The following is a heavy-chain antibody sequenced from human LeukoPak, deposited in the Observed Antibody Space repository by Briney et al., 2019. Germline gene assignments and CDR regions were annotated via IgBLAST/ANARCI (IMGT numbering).Heavy chain of an antibody. CDR1: GFTFSSYG. CDR2: ISYDGSNK. V-gene: IGHV3-30*03. D-gene: IGHD3-10*01. CDR3: ARLTMVRGVY. J-gene: IGHJ4*02. Sequence: GRSLRLSCAASGFTFSSYGMHWVRQAPGKGLEWVAVISYDGSNKYYADSVKGRFTISRDNSKNTLYLQMNSLRAEDTAVYYCARLTMVRGVYWGQGTLVTVSS.